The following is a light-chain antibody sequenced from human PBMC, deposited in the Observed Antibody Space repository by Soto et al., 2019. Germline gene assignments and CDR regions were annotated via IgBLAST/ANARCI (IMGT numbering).Light chain of an antibody. V-gene: IGKV3-15*01. Sequence: EVVMTQSPATLSVSPGERATLSCRASQSVRSNLAWYQHKSGQAPRLLIYDASTRATVITARFSGSGSGTAFTLTISSLQSEDFAVYYCQQYNNWPPWTFGQGTKVEIK. CDR2: DAS. CDR1: QSVRSN. J-gene: IGKJ1*01. CDR3: QQYNNWPPWT.